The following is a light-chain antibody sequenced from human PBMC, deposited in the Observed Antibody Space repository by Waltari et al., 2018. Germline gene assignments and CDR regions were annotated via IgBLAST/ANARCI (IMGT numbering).Light chain of an antibody. CDR2: LGS. Sequence: DMVMTQSPLSLPVTPVDTASIPCRSTQSLLESNGYNYLDWYLQKPGQSPQLRIYLGSNRASGVPDRFSGSGSGTDFTLKISRVEAEDVGVYYCMQGTHWPPTFGPGTKVDIK. V-gene: IGKV2-28*01. CDR3: MQGTHWPPT. J-gene: IGKJ3*01. CDR1: QSLLESNGYNY.